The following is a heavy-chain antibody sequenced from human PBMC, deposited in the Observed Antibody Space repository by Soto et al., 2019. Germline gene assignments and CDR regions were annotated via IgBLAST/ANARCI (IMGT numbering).Heavy chain of an antibody. D-gene: IGHD3-9*01. CDR2: ISYDGSNK. Sequence: QVQLVESGGGVVQPGRSLRLSCAASGFTFSSYGMYWVRQAPGKGLEWVAVISYDGSNKYYADSVKGRFTISRDNSKNTLYLQMNSLRAEDTAVYYCAKDDYDILTGYYNYYYYYMDVWGKGTTVTVSS. J-gene: IGHJ6*03. CDR3: AKDDYDILTGYYNYYYYYMDV. V-gene: IGHV3-30*18. CDR1: GFTFSSYG.